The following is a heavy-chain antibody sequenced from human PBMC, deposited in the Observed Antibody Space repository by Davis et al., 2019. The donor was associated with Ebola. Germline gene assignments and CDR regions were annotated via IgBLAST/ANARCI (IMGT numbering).Heavy chain of an antibody. CDR3: AKDTPNIWFDV. CDR2: INSDGSST. CDR1: GFTFKAYA. Sequence: GESLKISCAASGFTFKAYAMTWVRQAPGKGLEWVSRINSDGSSTSYADSVKGRFTISRDNSKNTLHLQMNSLRVEDTAIYYCAKDTPNIWFDVWGQGTMVAVSS. J-gene: IGHJ3*01. V-gene: IGHV3-23*01. D-gene: IGHD2-15*01.